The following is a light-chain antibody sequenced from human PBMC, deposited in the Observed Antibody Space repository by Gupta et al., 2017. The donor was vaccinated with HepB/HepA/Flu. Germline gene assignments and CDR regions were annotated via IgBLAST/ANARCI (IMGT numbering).Light chain of an antibody. V-gene: IGKV3-11*01. J-gene: IGKJ4*01. CDR2: DAS. Sequence: PATLSLSPGERATLSCRASQSVSSYLAWYQQKPGQAPRLLIYDASNRASGIPARFSGSGSGTDFTLTISSLQPEDFAVYYCQQRNSCPLTFGGGTKVEIK. CDR1: QSVSSY. CDR3: QQRNSCPLT.